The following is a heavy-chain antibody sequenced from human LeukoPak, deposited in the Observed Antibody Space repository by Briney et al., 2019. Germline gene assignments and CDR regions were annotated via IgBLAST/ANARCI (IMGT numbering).Heavy chain of an antibody. Sequence: GGSLRLSCAASGFTFSSYAMSWVRQAPGKGLEWVSAISGSGGSTYYADSVKGRFTISRDNSKNALYLQMNSLRAEDTAVYYCAKDYGGSYYSWYFDLWGRGTLVTVSS. CDR2: ISGSGGST. CDR1: GFTFSSYA. CDR3: AKDYGGSYYSWYFDL. J-gene: IGHJ2*01. V-gene: IGHV3-23*01. D-gene: IGHD1-26*01.